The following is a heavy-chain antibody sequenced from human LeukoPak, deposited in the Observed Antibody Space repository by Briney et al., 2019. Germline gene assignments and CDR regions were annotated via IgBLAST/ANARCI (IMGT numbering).Heavy chain of an antibody. V-gene: IGHV3-48*01. J-gene: IGHJ4*02. CDR3: ARVLHKRNYDSTTYYGY. Sequence: GGSLRLSCAASGFTFSSYSMNWARQAPGKGLEWVSYISSSSSTIYYADSVKGRFTISRDNAKNSLYLQMNSLRAEDTAVYYCARVLHKRNYDSTTYYGYWGQGTLVTVSS. CDR2: ISSSSSTI. CDR1: GFTFSSYS. D-gene: IGHD3-22*01.